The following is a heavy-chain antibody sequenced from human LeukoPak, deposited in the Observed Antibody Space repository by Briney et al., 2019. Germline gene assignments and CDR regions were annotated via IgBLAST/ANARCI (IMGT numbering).Heavy chain of an antibody. D-gene: IGHD3-16*02. Sequence: SETLSLTCTVSGYSISSGYYWGWIRQPPGKGLEWIGSIYHSGSTYYNPSLKSRVTISVDTSKNQFSLKLSSVTAADTAVYYCARDREDDYVWGSYRKANWFDPWGQGTLVTVSS. V-gene: IGHV4-38-2*02. J-gene: IGHJ5*02. CDR2: IYHSGST. CDR1: GYSISSGYY. CDR3: ARDREDDYVWGSYRKANWFDP.